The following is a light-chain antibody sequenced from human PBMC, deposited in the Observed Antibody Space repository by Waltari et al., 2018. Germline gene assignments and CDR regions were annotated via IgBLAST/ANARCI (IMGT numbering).Light chain of an antibody. V-gene: IGKV1-NL1*01. CDR1: QVINNS. CDR3: QQYYSLILT. CDR2: GTS. Sequence: DIQMTQSPSSLSASVGDRVTITCRAIQVINNSLAWYQQNPGHAPKLLLYGTSRRVSGGPSRVSGRGSGTDYTLTISSLQPEDLGTYYCQQYYSLILTFGGGTKVEI. J-gene: IGKJ4*01.